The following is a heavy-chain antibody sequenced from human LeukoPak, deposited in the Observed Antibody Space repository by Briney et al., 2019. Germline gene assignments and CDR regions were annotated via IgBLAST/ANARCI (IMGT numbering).Heavy chain of an antibody. CDR1: GFTFSSYA. Sequence: PGGSLRLSCAASGFTFSSYAMSWVRQAPGKGLEWVSAISGSGGSTYYADSVKGRFTISRDNSKNTLYLQMNSLRAEDTAVYYCARVEMYYYDSSGYYGYWGQGTLVTVSS. J-gene: IGHJ4*02. D-gene: IGHD3-22*01. CDR2: ISGSGGST. CDR3: ARVEMYYYDSSGYYGY. V-gene: IGHV3-23*01.